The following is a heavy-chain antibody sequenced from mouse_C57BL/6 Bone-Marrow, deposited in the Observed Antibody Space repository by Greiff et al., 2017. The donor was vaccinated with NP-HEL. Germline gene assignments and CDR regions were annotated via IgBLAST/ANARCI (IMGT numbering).Heavy chain of an antibody. Sequence: EVKLMESGGGLVQPGGSLSLSCAASGFTFTDYYMSWVRQPPGKALEWWGFIRNKANGYTTESSSSVKGRFTISRDKSQSILYLQMNALRAEDSATYYCARYMGAMDYWGQGTSVTVSS. CDR3: ARYMGAMDY. J-gene: IGHJ4*01. CDR1: GFTFTDYY. CDR2: IRNKANGYTT. V-gene: IGHV7-3*01.